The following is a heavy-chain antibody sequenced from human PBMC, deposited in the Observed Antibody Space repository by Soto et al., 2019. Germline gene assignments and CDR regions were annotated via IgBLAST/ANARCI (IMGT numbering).Heavy chain of an antibody. CDR2: IHPGDSDT. Sequence: PGESLKISCKASGYSFTSNWIGWVRQMPGKGLEWMGIIHPGDSDTRYSPSFQGQVTISADKSISTAYLQWSSLKASDTAMYYCAKWPVGASRNWFDPWGQGTLVTLSS. CDR1: GYSFTSNW. CDR3: AKWPVGASRNWFDP. J-gene: IGHJ5*02. V-gene: IGHV5-51*01. D-gene: IGHD1-26*01.